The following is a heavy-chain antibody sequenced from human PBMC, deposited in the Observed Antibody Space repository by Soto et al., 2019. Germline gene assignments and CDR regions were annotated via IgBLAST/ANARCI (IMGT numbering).Heavy chain of an antibody. J-gene: IGHJ6*02. CDR2: INAGNGNT. Sequence: ASVKVSCKASGYTFTSYAMHWARQAPGQRLEWMGWINAGNGNTKYSQKFQGRVTITRDTSASTAYMELSSLRSEDTAVYYCARDGRGVPAAGYGMDVWGQGTTVTVSS. D-gene: IGHD2-2*01. CDR1: GYTFTSYA. V-gene: IGHV1-3*01. CDR3: ARDGRGVPAAGYGMDV.